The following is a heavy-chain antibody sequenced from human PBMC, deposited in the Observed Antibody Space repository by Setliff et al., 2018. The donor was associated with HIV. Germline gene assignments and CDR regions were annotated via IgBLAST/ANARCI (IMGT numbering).Heavy chain of an antibody. J-gene: IGHJ4*02. CDR2: ITDSSTYI. Sequence: PGGSLRLSCAASGFTFSSYSMHWVRQAPGKGLEWVSSITDSSTYIYYADSLKGRFTISRDNAKHSLYLQTESLRAEDTAVYYCARSYYGPFPDDYWGQGTLVTVSS. CDR3: ARSYYGPFPDDY. CDR1: GFTFSSYS. V-gene: IGHV3-21*01. D-gene: IGHD3-10*01.